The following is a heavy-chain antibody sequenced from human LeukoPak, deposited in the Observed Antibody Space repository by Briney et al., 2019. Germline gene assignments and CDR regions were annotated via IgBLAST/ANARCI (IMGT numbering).Heavy chain of an antibody. D-gene: IGHD1-26*01. CDR3: ARDPYSGNYGAYYYYMDV. CDR2: ITSSSSYI. CDR1: GFTFSSYN. Sequence: GGSLRLSCAASGFTFSSYNMNWVRQAPGKGLEWVSSITSSSSYIYYADSVKGRFTISRDNAKNSLYLQMDSLRVEDAAEYYCARDPYSGNYGAYYYYMDVWGKGTTVTVSS. J-gene: IGHJ6*03. V-gene: IGHV3-21*06.